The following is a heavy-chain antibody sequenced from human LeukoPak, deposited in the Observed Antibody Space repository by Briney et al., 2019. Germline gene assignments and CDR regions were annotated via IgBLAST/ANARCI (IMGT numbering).Heavy chain of an antibody. V-gene: IGHV1-8*01. CDR2: TNPNSGNT. CDR3: AIRGQQLVLFDY. J-gene: IGHJ4*02. D-gene: IGHD6-13*01. CDR1: GYTFTSYD. Sequence: ASVKVSCKASGYTFTSYDINWVRQATGQGLEWMGWTNPNSGNTGYAQKFQGRVTMTRNTSISTAYMELSSLRSEDTAVYYCAIRGQQLVLFDYWGQGTLVTVSS.